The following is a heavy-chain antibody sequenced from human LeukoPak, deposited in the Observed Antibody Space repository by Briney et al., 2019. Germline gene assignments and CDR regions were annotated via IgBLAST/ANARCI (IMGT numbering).Heavy chain of an antibody. CDR1: GYTFTGYY. Sequence: ASVKVSCKASGYTFTGYYMHWVRQAPGQGLEWMGWINPNSGGTNYAQKFQGRLTMTRDTSISTAYMELSRLRSDDTAVYYCARDILGYCSSTSCPRGWSDDYWGQGTLVTVSS. J-gene: IGHJ4*02. CDR2: INPNSGGT. D-gene: IGHD2-2*01. V-gene: IGHV1-2*02. CDR3: ARDILGYCSSTSCPRGWSDDY.